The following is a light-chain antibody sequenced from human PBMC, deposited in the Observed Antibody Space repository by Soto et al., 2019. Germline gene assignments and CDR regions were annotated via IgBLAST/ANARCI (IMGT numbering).Light chain of an antibody. CDR2: GTS. J-gene: IGLJ2*01. CDR1: TGAVPSGDY. V-gene: IGLV7-43*01. Sequence: QAVVTQEPSLTVSPGGTVTLTSASGTGAVPSGDYPNWFQQKPGQAPRALIYGTSNKHSWTPARFSGSLLGGKAALTLSGVQPEDEAEYYCLLYYGGAPLVFGGGTMLTVL. CDR3: LLYYGGAPLV.